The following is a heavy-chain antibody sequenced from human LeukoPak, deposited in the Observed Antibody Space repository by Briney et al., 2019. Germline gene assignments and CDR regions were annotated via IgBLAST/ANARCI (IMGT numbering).Heavy chain of an antibody. D-gene: IGHD5-12*01. CDR3: ALRARGYSGYGFRY. J-gene: IGHJ4*02. V-gene: IGHV3-33*01. CDR2: IWYDGSNK. CDR1: GFTFSSYG. Sequence: PGRSLRLSCAASGFTFSSYGMHWVRQAPGKGLEWVAVIWYDGSNKYYADSVKGRFTISRDNSKNSLYLQMNSLRAEDTALYYCALRARGYSGYGFRYWGQGTLVTVSS.